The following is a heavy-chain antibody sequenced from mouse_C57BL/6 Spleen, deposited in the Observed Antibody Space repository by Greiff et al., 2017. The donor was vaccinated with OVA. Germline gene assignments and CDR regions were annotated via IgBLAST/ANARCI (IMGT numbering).Heavy chain of an antibody. Sequence: VQLQQSGPELVKPGASVKISCKASGYAFSSSWMNWVKQRPGKGLEWIGRIYPGDGDTNYNGKFKGKATLTADKSSSTAYMQLSSLTSEDSAVYFCAILTGTYYDAMDDWGQGTSVTVSS. D-gene: IGHD4-1*01. CDR1: GYAFSSSW. CDR2: IYPGDGDT. J-gene: IGHJ4*01. CDR3: AILTGTYYDAMDD. V-gene: IGHV1-82*01.